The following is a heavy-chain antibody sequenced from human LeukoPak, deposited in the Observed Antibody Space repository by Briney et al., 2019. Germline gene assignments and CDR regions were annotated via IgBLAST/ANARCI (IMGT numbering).Heavy chain of an antibody. D-gene: IGHD6-13*01. CDR1: GGSISSYY. Sequence: SETPSLTCTVSGGSISSYYWSWIRQPPGKGLECIGYIYYSGSTSYNPSLKSRVTISVDTSKNQFSLKLSSVTAADTAVYYCARHATYSANWYEIDYWGQGTLVTVSS. CDR2: IYYSGST. V-gene: IGHV4-59*08. J-gene: IGHJ4*02. CDR3: ARHATYSANWYEIDY.